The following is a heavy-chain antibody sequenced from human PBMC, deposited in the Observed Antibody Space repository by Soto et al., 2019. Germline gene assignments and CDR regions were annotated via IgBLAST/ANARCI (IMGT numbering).Heavy chain of an antibody. V-gene: IGHV1-46*01. Sequence: ASVKVSCKASGYTFTSYYMHWVRQAPGQGLEWMGIINPSGGSTSYAQKFQGRVTMTRDTSTSTVYMELSSLRSEDTAVYYCARPNLAARPRLYYYYDMDVWGQGTTVTVSS. D-gene: IGHD6-6*01. CDR2: INPSGGST. J-gene: IGHJ6*02. CDR1: GYTFTSYY. CDR3: ARPNLAARPRLYYYYDMDV.